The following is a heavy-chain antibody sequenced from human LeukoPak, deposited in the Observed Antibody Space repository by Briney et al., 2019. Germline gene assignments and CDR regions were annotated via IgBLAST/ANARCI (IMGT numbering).Heavy chain of an antibody. V-gene: IGHV4-59*08. CDR1: GGSISSYY. CDR2: IYYSGST. Sequence: PSETLSLTCTVSGGSISSYYWSWIRQPPGKGLEWIGYIYYSGSTNYNPSLKSRVTISVDTSKNQFSLKLSSVTAADTAVYYCARARQPIYTAMADFDYWGQGTLVTVSS. D-gene: IGHD5-18*01. CDR3: ARARQPIYTAMADFDY. J-gene: IGHJ4*02.